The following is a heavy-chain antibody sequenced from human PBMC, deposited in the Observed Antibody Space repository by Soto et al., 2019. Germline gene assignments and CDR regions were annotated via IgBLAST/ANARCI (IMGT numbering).Heavy chain of an antibody. CDR2: INSDGSVT. Sequence: GSLRLSCAASGISFSNYWMHWVRQVPGKGPVWVSRINSDGSVTDYADSVKGRFTISRDNAKNTLYLQMDSLRAEDTAVYYCATLITSWGQETMVTVS. CDR3: ATLITS. J-gene: IGHJ3*01. CDR1: GISFSNYW. V-gene: IGHV3-74*01.